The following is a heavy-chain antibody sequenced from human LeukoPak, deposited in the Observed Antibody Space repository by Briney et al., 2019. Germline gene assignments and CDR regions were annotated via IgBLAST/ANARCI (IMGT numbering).Heavy chain of an antibody. Sequence: GGSLRLSCAASGFTFSSYGMHWVRQAPGKGLEWVAVISYDGSKKYYADSVKGRFTISRDNSKNTLYLQMNSLRVEDTAVYYCVKNSYDSSGYYDYWGQGTLVTVSS. D-gene: IGHD3-22*01. CDR3: VKNSYDSSGYYDY. V-gene: IGHV3-30*18. CDR1: GFTFSSYG. J-gene: IGHJ4*02. CDR2: ISYDGSKK.